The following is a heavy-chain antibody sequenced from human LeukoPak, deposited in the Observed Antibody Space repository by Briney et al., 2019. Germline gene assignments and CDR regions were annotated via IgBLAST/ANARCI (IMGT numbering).Heavy chain of an antibody. V-gene: IGHV4-34*01. CDR1: GASFSGYY. CDR2: ITHNGKS. CDR3: VLGRWEPTGSY. D-gene: IGHD1-26*01. Sequence: KPSETLSLTCAVYGASFSGYYKTWIRQSPGEGLEWIGEITHNGKSNYNPSFKSRVTISVDTSRNQFSLRLTSVTAADAGVYYCVLGRWEPTGSYWGQGTLVAISS. J-gene: IGHJ4*02.